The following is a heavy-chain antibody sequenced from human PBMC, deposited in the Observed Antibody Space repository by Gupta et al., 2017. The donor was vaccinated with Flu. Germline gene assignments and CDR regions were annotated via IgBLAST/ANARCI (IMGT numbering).Heavy chain of an antibody. CDR2: LSYDRSSK. Sequence: QEQGVESGGGLVQPGRSLRLSCAASGFSFSNYGMHWVRQAPGTGREWVTDLSYDRSSKNYSDSVKGRFTISRDNSKNTLYLQMNSLTTEDTAVYYCAKDWKWNYNIYGMNVWGQGTTVTVSS. D-gene: IGHD3-9*01. J-gene: IGHJ6*02. CDR3: AKDWKWNYNIYGMNV. V-gene: IGHV3-30*18. CDR1: GFSFSNYG.